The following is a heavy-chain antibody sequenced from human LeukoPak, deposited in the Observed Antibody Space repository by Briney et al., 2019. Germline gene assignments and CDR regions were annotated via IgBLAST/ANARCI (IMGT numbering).Heavy chain of an antibody. J-gene: IGHJ6*03. CDR2: IKQDGSEK. CDR1: EFNFSSYW. CDR3: ARDLGPGQYYYYYIDI. V-gene: IGHV3-7*01. Sequence: GGPLRLSCAASEFNFSSYWMSWVRQAPGKGVEWGANIKQDGSEKYYVDSVKGRFTISRDNAKNSLYLQMNSLRPEDTAVYYCARDLGPGQYYYYYIDIWGKGTTVTVSS.